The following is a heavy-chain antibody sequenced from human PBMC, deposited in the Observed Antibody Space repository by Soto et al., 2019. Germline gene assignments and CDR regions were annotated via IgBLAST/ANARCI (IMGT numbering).Heavy chain of an antibody. V-gene: IGHV4-31*03. CDR1: GGSISSGGYY. CDR2: IYYSWST. D-gene: IGHD1-7*01. CDR3: AGEGALLKGTGTTGFDY. J-gene: IGHJ4*02. Sequence: QVQLQESGPGLVKPSQTLSLTCTVSGGSISSGGYYWSWIRQHPGKGLEWIGYIYYSWSTYYNPSLKSRVTISVDTSKNQFPRKLISVTAADTAVYYCAGEGALLKGTGTTGFDYWGQGTLVTVSS.